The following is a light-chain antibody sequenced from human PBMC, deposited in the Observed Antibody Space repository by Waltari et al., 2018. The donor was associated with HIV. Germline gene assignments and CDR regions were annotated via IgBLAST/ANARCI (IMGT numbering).Light chain of an antibody. J-gene: IGKJ4*01. CDR3: QQYHHWPPLT. CDR1: QNVDDK. CDR2: HSS. V-gene: IGKV3D-15*01. Sequence: DILLTQSPATISVSPGGRVTVSSRASQNVDDKLAWYQQKPGQSPRLLIYHSSVRAAGVPTRFGGAGSATNFTLTITGLQSEDFTLYFCQQYHHWPPLTFGGGSRVELK.